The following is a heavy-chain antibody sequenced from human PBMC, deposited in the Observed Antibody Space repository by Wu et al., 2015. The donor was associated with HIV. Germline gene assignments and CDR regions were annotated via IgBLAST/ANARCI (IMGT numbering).Heavy chain of an antibody. CDR3: ARGVAYWFDP. D-gene: IGHD2-15*01. J-gene: IGHJ5*02. Sequence: QVHLVQSGAEVKKPGASVKLSCKASGYAFITYYMYWVRQAPGRGLEWMGLIRPYAGDTMYAQNFQGRVVITRDTSTTTVFLEISSLRSEDTAVYYCARGVAYWFDPWGQGTLVTVSS. V-gene: IGHV1-46*01. CDR2: IRPYAGDT. CDR1: GYAFITYY.